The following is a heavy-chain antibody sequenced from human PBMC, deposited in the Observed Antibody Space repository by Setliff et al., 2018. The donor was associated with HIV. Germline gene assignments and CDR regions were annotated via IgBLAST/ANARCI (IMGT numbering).Heavy chain of an antibody. J-gene: IGHJ4*02. CDR2: IITGNGDT. CDR1: GYTFTDYA. CDR3: ARDDVAAPGSHHDY. Sequence: ASVKVSCKASGYTFTDYAIYWMRQAPGQRLEWLGWIITGNGDTHYSQKFRDRVTVTRDTSANTAFMELNTLTSEDTAVYYCARDDVAAPGSHHDYWGQGTLVTVSS. V-gene: IGHV1-3*04. D-gene: IGHD6-25*01.